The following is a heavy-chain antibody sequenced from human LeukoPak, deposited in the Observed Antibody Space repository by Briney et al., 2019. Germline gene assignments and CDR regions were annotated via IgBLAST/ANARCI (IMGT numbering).Heavy chain of an antibody. V-gene: IGHV3-11*04. Sequence: GGSLRLSCAAPAFSFSDYYMSWIRQAPGKGLEWVSYIGSTGTARYYADSVKGRFTISRDNAKNSLYLQMNDLRAEDTAVYYCARDRRYTGYDPEYFDYWGQGTLVSVSS. CDR3: ARDRRYTGYDPEYFDY. J-gene: IGHJ4*02. CDR2: IGSTGTAR. D-gene: IGHD5-12*01. CDR1: AFSFSDYY.